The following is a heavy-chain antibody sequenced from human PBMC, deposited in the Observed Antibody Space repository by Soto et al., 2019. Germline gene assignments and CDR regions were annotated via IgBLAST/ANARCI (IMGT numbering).Heavy chain of an antibody. J-gene: IGHJ3*02. V-gene: IGHV4-39*01. Sequence: SETLSLTCTVSGVSISSSSYYWGWIRQPPGKGLEWIGSIYYSGSTYYNPSLKSRVTISVDTSKNQFSLKLSSVTAADTAVYYCVGPEYSGYDIWGQGTMVTVSS. CDR1: GVSISSSSYY. CDR2: IYYSGST. D-gene: IGHD5-12*01. CDR3: VGPEYSGYDI.